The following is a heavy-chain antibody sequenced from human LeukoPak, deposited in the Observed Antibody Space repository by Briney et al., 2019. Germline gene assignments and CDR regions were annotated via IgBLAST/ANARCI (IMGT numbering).Heavy chain of an antibody. CDR1: GFSVGSNY. CDR3: TSSSPTSYSGY. D-gene: IGHD6-13*01. Sequence: PGGSLRLSCAASGFSVGSNYMNWVRQAPGKGLECVSVIFSRGSTYYADSVKGRFTISRHNSENTLYLQMNSLRVEDTAVYYCTSSSPTSYSGYWGQGTLVTVSS. V-gene: IGHV3-53*04. J-gene: IGHJ4*02. CDR2: IFSRGST.